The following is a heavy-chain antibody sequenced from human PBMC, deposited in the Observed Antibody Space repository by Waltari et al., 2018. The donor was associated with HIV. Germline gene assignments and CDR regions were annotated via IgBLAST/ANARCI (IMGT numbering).Heavy chain of an antibody. CDR1: GFTFDDYA. CDR2: MNWNGENT. J-gene: IGHJ4*02. V-gene: IGHV3-20*01. Sequence: EVKLVESGGSVVRPGGSRRLSCSASGFTFDDYAMSWVRRIPGKGLQWVSTMNWNGENTMYARSVKGRFTISRDNARYSLHLQMNSLTDEDTAIYHCARDWPRYCSNHTCSYFDSWGQGTLVAVSS. D-gene: IGHD2-15*01. CDR3: ARDWPRYCSNHTCSYFDS.